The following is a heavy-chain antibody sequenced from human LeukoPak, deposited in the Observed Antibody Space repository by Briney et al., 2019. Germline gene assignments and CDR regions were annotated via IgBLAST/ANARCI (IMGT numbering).Heavy chain of an antibody. Sequence: GGSLRLSCAASGFTFDDYGMSWVRQAPGKGLEWVANIKQDGSEKYYVDSMKGRFSIPRDNAKNSLYLQMNSLRAEDTAVYYCARDRRAPYYDFRSGYIDHYYMDVWGKGTTVTVSS. D-gene: IGHD3-3*01. CDR2: IKQDGSEK. CDR1: GFTFDDYG. V-gene: IGHV3-7*01. J-gene: IGHJ6*03. CDR3: ARDRRAPYYDFRSGYIDHYYMDV.